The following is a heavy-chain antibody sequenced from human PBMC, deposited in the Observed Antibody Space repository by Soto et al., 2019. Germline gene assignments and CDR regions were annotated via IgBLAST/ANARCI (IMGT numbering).Heavy chain of an antibody. D-gene: IGHD3-10*01. CDR2: INPSGGST. J-gene: IGHJ4*02. Sequence: ASVKVSCKASGYSFTNYFMHWVRQAPGQGLEWMGIINPSGGSTRYAQKLQGRVTMTRDTSTTTVYMEMSSPRSEDTAVYYCARGYGSGSYYVDWGQGTLVTVSS. CDR1: GYSFTNYF. CDR3: ARGYGSGSYYVD. V-gene: IGHV1-46*04.